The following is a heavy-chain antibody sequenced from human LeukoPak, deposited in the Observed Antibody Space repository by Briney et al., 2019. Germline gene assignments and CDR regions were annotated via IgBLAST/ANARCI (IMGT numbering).Heavy chain of an antibody. V-gene: IGHV3-7*01. CDR1: GFTFSNKW. Sequence: GGSLRLSCAASGFTFSNKWMSWVRQAPGKGLGWVGNIKQDGSEIYYVDSVKGRFTISRDNAKNSLYLQMNSLRVEDTAIYYCARIYGGNSYYYDYWGQGTLVTVSS. J-gene: IGHJ4*02. D-gene: IGHD4-23*01. CDR3: ARIYGGNSYYYDY. CDR2: IKQDGSEI.